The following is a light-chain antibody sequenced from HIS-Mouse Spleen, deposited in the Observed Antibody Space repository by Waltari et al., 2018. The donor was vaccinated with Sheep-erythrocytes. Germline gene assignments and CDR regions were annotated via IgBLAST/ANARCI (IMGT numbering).Light chain of an antibody. Sequence: QSALTQPRSVIGSPGQSVTIPCTATTSDVGGDNYVSWYQQHPGNAPKLMVYDVSTRPSGVPDRFSGSKSGNTASLTISGLQAEDEADYYCCSYAGSYNHVFATGTKVTVL. CDR1: TSDVGGDNY. V-gene: IGLV2-11*01. CDR2: DVS. J-gene: IGLJ1*01. CDR3: CSYAGSYNHV.